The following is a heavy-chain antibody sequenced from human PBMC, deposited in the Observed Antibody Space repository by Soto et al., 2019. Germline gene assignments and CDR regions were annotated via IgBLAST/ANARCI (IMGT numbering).Heavy chain of an antibody. V-gene: IGHV3-21*01. D-gene: IGHD3-10*01. CDR2: ISSSSSYI. CDR1: GFTFSSYS. CDR3: ASGFDGSGSYYYMDV. Sequence: GGSLRLSCAASGFTFSSYSMNWVRQAPGKGLEWVSSISSSSSYIYYADSVKGRFTISRDNAKNSLYLQMNSLRAEDTAVYYCASGFDGSGSYYYMDVWGKGTTVTVSS. J-gene: IGHJ6*03.